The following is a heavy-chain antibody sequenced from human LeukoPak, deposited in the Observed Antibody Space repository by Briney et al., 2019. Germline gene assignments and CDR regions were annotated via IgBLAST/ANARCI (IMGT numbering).Heavy chain of an antibody. CDR2: ISSSSSTI. CDR3: ARSNYDFWSGYYTEGGYFDY. J-gene: IGHJ4*03. V-gene: IGHV3-48*01. D-gene: IGHD3-3*01. CDR1: GFTFSSYS. Sequence: GGSLRLSCAASGFTFSSYSMNWVRQAPGKGLEWVSCISSSSSTIYYADSVKGRFTISRDNAKNSLYLQMNSLRAEDTAVYYCARSNYDFWSGYYTEGGYFDYWGQGTLVTVSS.